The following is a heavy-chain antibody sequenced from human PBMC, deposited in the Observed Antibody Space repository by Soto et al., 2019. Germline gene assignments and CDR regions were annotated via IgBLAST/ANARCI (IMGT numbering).Heavy chain of an antibody. D-gene: IGHD4-4*01. CDR2: ISYDGSNK. CDR3: ARPLWRDDYNWGYFDL. J-gene: IGHJ2*01. Sequence: QVQLVESGGGVVQPGRSLRLSCAASGFTFSSYAMHWVRQAPGKGLEWVAVISYDGSNKYYADSVKGRFTISRDNSKHTLYLQMNSLRAADTAVYYCARPLWRDDYNWGYFDLWGRGTLVTVSS. V-gene: IGHV3-30-3*01. CDR1: GFTFSSYA.